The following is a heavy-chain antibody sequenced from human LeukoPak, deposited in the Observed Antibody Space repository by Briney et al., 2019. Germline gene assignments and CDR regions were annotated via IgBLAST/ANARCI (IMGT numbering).Heavy chain of an antibody. CDR2: IYHSGST. CDR3: ASLTPSLGYCSSTSCYLGY. CDR1: GYSISSGYY. D-gene: IGHD2-2*01. J-gene: IGHJ4*02. V-gene: IGHV4-38-2*02. Sequence: SETLSLTCTVSGYSISSGYYWGWIRQPPGKGLEWIGSIYHSGSTYYNPSPKSRVTISVDTSKNQFSLKLSSVTAADTAVYYCASLTPSLGYCSSTSCYLGYWGQGTLVTVSS.